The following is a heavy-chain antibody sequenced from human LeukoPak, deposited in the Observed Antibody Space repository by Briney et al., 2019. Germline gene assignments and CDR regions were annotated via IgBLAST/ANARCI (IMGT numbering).Heavy chain of an antibody. D-gene: IGHD3-3*01. J-gene: IGHJ6*03. CDR2: ISSSSSYI. CDR3: ARDGITIFGVVISAYYMDV. V-gene: IGHV3-21*01. Sequence: PGGSLRLSCAASGFTFSSYSMDWVRQAPGKGPEWVSSISSSSSYIYYADSVKGRFTISRDNAKNSLYLQMNSLRAEDTAVYYCARDGITIFGVVISAYYMDVWGKGTTVTVSS. CDR1: GFTFSSYS.